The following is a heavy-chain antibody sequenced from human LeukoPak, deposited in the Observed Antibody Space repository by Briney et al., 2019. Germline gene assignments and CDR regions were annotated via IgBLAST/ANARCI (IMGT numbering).Heavy chain of an antibody. CDR1: GYTFTGYY. J-gene: IGHJ5*02. D-gene: IGHD6-13*01. Sequence: ASVKVSCKASGYTFTGYYMHWVRQAPGQRLEWMGWINPNSGGTNYAQKFQGRVTMTRDTSISTAYMELSRLRSDDTAVYYCARAKPPLSSSSSFDWFDPWGQGTLVTVSS. CDR3: ARAKPPLSSSSSFDWFDP. V-gene: IGHV1-2*02. CDR2: INPNSGGT.